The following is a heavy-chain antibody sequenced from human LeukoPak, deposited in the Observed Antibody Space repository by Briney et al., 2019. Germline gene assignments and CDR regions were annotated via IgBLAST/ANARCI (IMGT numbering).Heavy chain of an antibody. Sequence: SETLSLTCTVSGGSISSSNWWSRVRQPPGKGLEWIGEIYHSGSTNYNPSLKGRVTISVDKSKNQFSLKLSSVTAADTAVYYCARAEAGVSDAFDIWGQGTMVTVSS. V-gene: IGHV4-4*02. CDR3: ARAEAGVSDAFDI. CDR1: GGSISSSNW. CDR2: IYHSGST. D-gene: IGHD3-10*01. J-gene: IGHJ3*02.